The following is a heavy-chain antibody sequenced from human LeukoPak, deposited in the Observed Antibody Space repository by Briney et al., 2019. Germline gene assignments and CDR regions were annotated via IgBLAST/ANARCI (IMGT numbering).Heavy chain of an antibody. J-gene: IGHJ3*02. D-gene: IGHD3-10*01. Sequence: GGSLRLSCAASGFTFDGFAMHWVRHAPGKGLEWVSGISWNSGSIGYADSVKGRFTISRDNAKNSLYLQMNSLRAEDTALYYCAKDGGFGESRYAFDIWGQGTMVTVSS. CDR1: GFTFDGFA. CDR2: ISWNSGSI. V-gene: IGHV3-9*01. CDR3: AKDGGFGESRYAFDI.